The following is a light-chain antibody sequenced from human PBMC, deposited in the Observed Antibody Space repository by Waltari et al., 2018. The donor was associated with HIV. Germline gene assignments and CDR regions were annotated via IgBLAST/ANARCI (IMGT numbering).Light chain of an antibody. CDR2: NTN. CDR1: NPNIGTHE. V-gene: IGLV1-40*01. J-gene: IGLJ2*01. CDR3: QSSDNTLSGSV. Sequence: QSVLTQPPSVSGAPGQRVPLSCTRDNPNIGTHEVHWYQQFPGTAPQLLIYNTNNRPSGVPDRFSGSKSGTSASLAITGLQAEDEADYYCQSSDNTLSGSVFGGGTKLTVL.